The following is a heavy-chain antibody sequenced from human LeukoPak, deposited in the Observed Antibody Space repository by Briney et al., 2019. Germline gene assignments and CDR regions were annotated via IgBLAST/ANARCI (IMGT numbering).Heavy chain of an antibody. CDR3: ARVFGYSYGPYYFDY. CDR1: GGSFSVYY. V-gene: IGHV4-34*01. CDR2: INHSGST. D-gene: IGHD5-18*01. Sequence: SETLSLTCAVYGGSFSVYYWSWIRHPPGKGLKWMGEINHSGSTNYNPSLKSRVTISVDTSKNQFSLKLSSVTAADTAVYYCARVFGYSYGPYYFDYWGQGTLVTVSS. J-gene: IGHJ4*02.